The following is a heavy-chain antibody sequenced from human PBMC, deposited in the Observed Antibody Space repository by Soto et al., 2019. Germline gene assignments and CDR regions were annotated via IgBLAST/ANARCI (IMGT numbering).Heavy chain of an antibody. J-gene: IGHJ4*02. CDR2: ISYDGSSQ. V-gene: IGHV3-30-3*01. Sequence: GGSLRLSCAASGFTFDTSAMHWVRQAPGKGLEWVAVISYDGSSQFYAGSVKGRFTVSRDNSKNTLYLQVNNLRNDDTAVYYCTRGLLTDYFDYWGQGALVTVSS. CDR1: GFTFDTSA. CDR3: TRGLLTDYFDY.